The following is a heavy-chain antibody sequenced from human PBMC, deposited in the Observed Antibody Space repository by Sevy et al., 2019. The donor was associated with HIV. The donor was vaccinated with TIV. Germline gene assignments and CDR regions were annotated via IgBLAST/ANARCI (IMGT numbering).Heavy chain of an antibody. CDR1: GGSISSYY. D-gene: IGHD2-2*01. J-gene: IGHJ5*02. Sequence: SETLSLTCTVSGGSISSYYWSWIRQPAGKGLEWIGRIYTSGSTNYNPSLKSRVTMSVDTSKNQFSLKLSSVTAADTAVYYCVREDCSSTSCWFDPWGQGTLVTVSS. V-gene: IGHV4-4*07. CDR2: IYTSGST. CDR3: VREDCSSTSCWFDP.